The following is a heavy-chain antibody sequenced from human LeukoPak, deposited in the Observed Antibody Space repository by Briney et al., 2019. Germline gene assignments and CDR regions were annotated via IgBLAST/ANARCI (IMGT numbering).Heavy chain of an antibody. V-gene: IGHV3-7*01. Sequence: GGSLRLSCTASGFSFSNNWMTWVRQPPGQGLEWVANINQDGSEKHYVNSVKGRFTISRDNAENSLYLQMNNLRVEDTAVYYCAKNLIQLWTTNDYWGQGTLVTVSS. J-gene: IGHJ4*02. CDR2: INQDGSEK. CDR1: GFSFSNNW. D-gene: IGHD5-18*01. CDR3: AKNLIQLWTTNDY.